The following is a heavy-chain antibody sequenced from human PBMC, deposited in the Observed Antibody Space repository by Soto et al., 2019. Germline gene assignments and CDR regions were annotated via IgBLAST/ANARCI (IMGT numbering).Heavy chain of an antibody. D-gene: IGHD6-25*01. CDR3: ARRKERSGPHYFDS. J-gene: IGHJ4*02. V-gene: IGHV1-8*01. Sequence: QVQLVQSGAEVKKPGASVKVSCKASGYTFITYDINWVRQATGQGLEWMGWMNPYNGNAGYAQKFQGRVTMTRNTSISTAYMELSSLRSDDTAVYFCARRKERSGPHYFDSWGQGSLVTVSS. CDR1: GYTFITYD. CDR2: MNPYNGNA.